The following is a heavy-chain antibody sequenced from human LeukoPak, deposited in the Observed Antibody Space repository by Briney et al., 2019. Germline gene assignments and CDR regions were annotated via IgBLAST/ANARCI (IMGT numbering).Heavy chain of an antibody. J-gene: IGHJ5*02. CDR1: GGSISSSSYY. CDR3: ARRLGYCSSTSCAGWFDP. V-gene: IGHV4-39*01. CDR2: IYYSGST. D-gene: IGHD2-2*01. Sequence: SETLSLTCTVSGGSISSSSYYWGWIRQPPGKGLEWIGSIYYSGSTYYNPSLKSRVTISVDTSKNQFSLKLSSVTAADTAVYYCARRLGYCSSTSCAGWFDPWGQGTLVTVSS.